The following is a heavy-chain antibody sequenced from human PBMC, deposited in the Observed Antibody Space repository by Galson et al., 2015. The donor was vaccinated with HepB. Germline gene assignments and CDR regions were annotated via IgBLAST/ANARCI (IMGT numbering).Heavy chain of an antibody. V-gene: IGHV4-59*02. CDR3: ARGPNRGRYSDFDY. CDR2: SYYSGNT. D-gene: IGHD1-26*01. Sequence: LSLTCSVSGGSVINYYWSWMRQPPGKTLEWIACSYYSGNTNYNPSLKSRATISVDTSQNQISLRLTSMTASDTAVHFCARGPNRGRYSDFDYWGQGTLVTVSS. J-gene: IGHJ4*02. CDR1: GGSVINYY.